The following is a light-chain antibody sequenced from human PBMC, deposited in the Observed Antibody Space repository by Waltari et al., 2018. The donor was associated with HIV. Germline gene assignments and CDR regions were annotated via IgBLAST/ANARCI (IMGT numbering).Light chain of an antibody. V-gene: IGKV1-13*02. J-gene: IGKJ5*01. CDR1: QDINSA. CDR3: QQFHSYPVT. Sequence: AIQLTQSPPSLSASVNDRVTITCLASQDINSALAWYLQKPGKAPKLLIYDVSTLESGVPSRFSGCGFGTDYTLTISSLQSEDFATYFCQQFHSYPVTFGQGTRLEIK. CDR2: DVS.